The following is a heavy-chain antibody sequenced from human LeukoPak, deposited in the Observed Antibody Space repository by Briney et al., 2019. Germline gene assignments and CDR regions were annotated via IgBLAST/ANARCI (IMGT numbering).Heavy chain of an antibody. Sequence: ASLKVSCKVSVDTSIVYYIHCGRQTSQQRVGSMGCINPNSGGTNYAQKFQGRVTMTRDTSISTAYMELSGLRSDDTAVFYCARDGLQDDGLDIWGQGTMVTVSS. J-gene: IGHJ3*02. CDR2: INPNSGGT. CDR1: VDTSIVYY. V-gene: IGHV1-2*02. D-gene: IGHD3/OR15-3a*01. CDR3: ARDGLQDDGLDI.